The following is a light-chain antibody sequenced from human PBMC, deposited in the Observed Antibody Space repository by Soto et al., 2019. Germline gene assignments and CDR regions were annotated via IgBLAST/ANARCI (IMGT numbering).Light chain of an antibody. V-gene: IGKV2-28*01. CDR2: MGS. J-gene: IGKJ2*01. CDR1: QSLLHRNGDDY. Sequence: EIVMTQSPLSLPVIPGEPASLSCKASQSLLHRNGDDYLDWYLQKPGQSPQLLIYMGSSRASGVTGRFSGRGSGTDFTLEISTVEAEDVGVYYCMQSLQTPRTFGQVNELEIK. CDR3: MQSLQTPRT.